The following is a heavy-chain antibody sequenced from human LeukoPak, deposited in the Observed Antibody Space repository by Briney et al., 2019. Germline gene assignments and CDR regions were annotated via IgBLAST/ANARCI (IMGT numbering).Heavy chain of an antibody. Sequence: PSETLSLICSVSGGSITGYYWSWIRQPAGKGLEWIGRIYTSGSTNYNPSLKSRVTMSFDTSKNQFSLKLSSVTAADTAVYYCARDNYGDYSEVPWFDPWGQGTLVTVSS. CDR3: ARDNYGDYSEVPWFDP. V-gene: IGHV4-4*07. J-gene: IGHJ5*02. CDR2: IYTSGST. CDR1: GGSITGYY. D-gene: IGHD4-17*01.